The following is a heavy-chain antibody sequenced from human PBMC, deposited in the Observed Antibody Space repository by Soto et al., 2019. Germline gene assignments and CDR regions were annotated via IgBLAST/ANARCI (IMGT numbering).Heavy chain of an antibody. Sequence: EVQLLESGGGLVQPGGSLRLSCAASGFTFNAYAMTWVRQAPGKGLEWVSALGGSGGTRYYADSVRGRFTISRDTSKSTVDLQMNSLRVEDTAVYYCARVASDYINTVDDWGQGILVSVSS. V-gene: IGHV3-23*01. CDR2: LGGSGGTR. J-gene: IGHJ4*02. CDR1: GFTFNAYA. CDR3: ARVASDYINTVDD. D-gene: IGHD4-4*01.